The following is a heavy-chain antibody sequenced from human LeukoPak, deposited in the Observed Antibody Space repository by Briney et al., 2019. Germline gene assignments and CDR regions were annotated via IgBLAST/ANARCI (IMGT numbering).Heavy chain of an antibody. V-gene: IGHV3-7*03. CDR2: IKQDGSEK. CDR3: AKGFHTAMVCYFDY. Sequence: GGSLRLSSAASGFTFSDYWMSWVRQAPGKGLEWVANIKQDGSEKYYVDSVKGRFTISRDNAKNSLYLQMNSLRAEDTALYYCAKGFHTAMVCYFDYWGQGTLVTVSS. CDR1: GFTFSDYW. J-gene: IGHJ4*02. D-gene: IGHD5-18*01.